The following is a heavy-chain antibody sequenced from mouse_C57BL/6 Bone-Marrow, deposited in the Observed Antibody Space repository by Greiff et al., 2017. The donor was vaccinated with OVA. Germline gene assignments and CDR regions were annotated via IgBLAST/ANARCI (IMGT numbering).Heavy chain of an antibody. D-gene: IGHD1-1*01. CDR1: GYTFTSYW. Sequence: VQLQQPGTELVKPGASVKLSCKASGYTFTSYWMHWVKQRPGQGLEWIGKINPSNGGTNYNEKFKSKATLTVDKSSSTAYMQLSSLTSEDSAVYYCARDYYGSSYSFDYWGQGTTLTVSS. V-gene: IGHV1-53*01. J-gene: IGHJ2*01. CDR3: ARDYYGSSYSFDY. CDR2: INPSNGGT.